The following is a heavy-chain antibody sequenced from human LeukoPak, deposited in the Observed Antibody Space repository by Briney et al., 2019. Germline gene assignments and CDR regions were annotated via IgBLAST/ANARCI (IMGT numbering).Heavy chain of an antibody. CDR3: ARDDYCGGDCYSTFEY. CDR1: GFIFSNYW. CDR2: IKQDGSVK. D-gene: IGHD2-21*02. J-gene: IGHJ4*02. Sequence: GGSLRLSCSASGFIFSNYWMTWVRQAPGKGLEWVASIKQDGSVKYYVDSVKGRFTISRDNAKNSLYLEMNSLRAEDTAVYYCARDDYCGGDCYSTFEYWGQGTLVSVSS. V-gene: IGHV3-7*04.